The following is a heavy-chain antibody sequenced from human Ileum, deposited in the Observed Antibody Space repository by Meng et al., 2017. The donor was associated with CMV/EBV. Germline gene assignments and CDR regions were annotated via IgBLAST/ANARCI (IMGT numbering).Heavy chain of an antibody. CDR3: AKDRSSGWSAFDP. CDR2: ISGNGYVT. CDR1: GFTFSDYM. D-gene: IGHD6-19*01. V-gene: IGHV3-23*01. Sequence: CVASGFTFSDYMINWVRQAPGKGLQWVSSISGNGYVTHYAESVKGRFTISRDNSKNTVFLQMNNLGAEDAAIYYCAKDRSSGWSAFDPWGQGTLVTVSS. J-gene: IGHJ5*02.